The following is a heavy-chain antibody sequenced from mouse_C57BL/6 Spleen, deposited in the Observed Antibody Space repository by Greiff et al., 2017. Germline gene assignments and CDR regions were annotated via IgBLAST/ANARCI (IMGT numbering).Heavy chain of an antibody. CDR1: GYAFSSYW. CDR3: ARGGLLRMDY. J-gene: IGHJ4*01. V-gene: IGHV1-80*01. D-gene: IGHD1-1*01. Sequence: VKLQESGAELVKPGASVKISCKASGYAFSSYWMNWVKQRPGKGLEWIGQIYPGDGDTNYNGKFKGKATLTADKSSSTAYMQLSSLTSEDSAVYFCARGGLLRMDYWGQGTSVTVSS. CDR2: IYPGDGDT.